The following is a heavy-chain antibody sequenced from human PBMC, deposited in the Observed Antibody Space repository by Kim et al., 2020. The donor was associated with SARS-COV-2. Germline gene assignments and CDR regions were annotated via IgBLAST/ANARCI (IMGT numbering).Heavy chain of an antibody. CDR3: ARDTEDSSSWYYYYYGMDV. Sequence: GRFTISRDNSKNTLYLQMSSRRAEDTAVYYCARDTEDSSSWYYYYYGMDVWGQGTTVTVSS. V-gene: IGHV3-30*07. J-gene: IGHJ6*02. D-gene: IGHD6-13*01.